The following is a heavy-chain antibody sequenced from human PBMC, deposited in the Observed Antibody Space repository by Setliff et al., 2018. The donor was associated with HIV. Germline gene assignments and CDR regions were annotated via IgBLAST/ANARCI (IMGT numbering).Heavy chain of an antibody. D-gene: IGHD3-3*01. CDR1: GGSIGSNNYY. CDR3: SGGVPLLPPHY. CDR2: IFYSETVYDGGRT. Sequence: SETMSLTCTVSGGSIGSNNYYWGWIREPPGKELDWIGSIFYSETVYDGGRTYYSPSLKSRVTISVDTSKSQFSLKLRSVTAADTAVYYCSGGVPLLPPHYWGQGTLVTVSS. J-gene: IGHJ4*02. V-gene: IGHV4-39*07.